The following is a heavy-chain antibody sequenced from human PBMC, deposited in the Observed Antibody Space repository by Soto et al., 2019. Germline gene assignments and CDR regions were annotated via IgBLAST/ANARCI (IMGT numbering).Heavy chain of an antibody. CDR1: GGTFSSYT. J-gene: IGHJ4*02. D-gene: IGHD2-21*01. CDR3: ALDYSPPRPPRGFDY. CDR2: IIPILGIA. V-gene: IGHV1-69*02. Sequence: ASVKVSCKASGGTFSSYTISWVRQAPGQGLEWMGRIIPILGIANYAQKFQGRVTITADKSTSTAYMELSSLRSEDTAVYYCALDYSPPRPPRGFDYWGQGTLVTVSS.